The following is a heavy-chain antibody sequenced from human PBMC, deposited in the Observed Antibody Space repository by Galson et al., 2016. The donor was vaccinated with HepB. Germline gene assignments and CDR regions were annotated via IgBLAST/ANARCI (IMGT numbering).Heavy chain of an antibody. J-gene: IGHJ4*02. D-gene: IGHD2-2*03. V-gene: IGHV3-64*02. CDR3: ARVGSGYDY. Sequence: SLRLSCAASGFTFSSYSMHWVRQAPGQGLEYVSATNGYGDSRYYADSVKGRFTISRDNSKNMLYLRMDSLRAEDMAVYYCARVGSGYDYWGQGTLVTVSS. CDR1: GFTFSSYS. CDR2: TNGYGDSR.